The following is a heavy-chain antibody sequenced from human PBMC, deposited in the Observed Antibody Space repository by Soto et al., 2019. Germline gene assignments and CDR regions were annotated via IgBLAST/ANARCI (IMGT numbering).Heavy chain of an antibody. CDR2: ISPYNGNT. Sequence: QVQLVQSGAEVKKPGASVKVSCKASGYTFTSYGISWVRQAPGQGLEWMGWISPYNGNTNYARKLQGRDTMTTDTSTSTDCMELRRLRSDYTAVYYCALGADSSGYYVYFDYWGQGTLVTGSS. CDR1: GYTFTSYG. J-gene: IGHJ4*02. V-gene: IGHV1-18*01. D-gene: IGHD3-22*01. CDR3: ALGADSSGYYVYFDY.